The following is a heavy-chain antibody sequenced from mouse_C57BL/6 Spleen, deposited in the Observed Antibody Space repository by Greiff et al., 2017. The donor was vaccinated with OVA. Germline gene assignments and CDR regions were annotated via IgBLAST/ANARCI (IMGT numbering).Heavy chain of an antibody. V-gene: IGHV1-15*01. CDR2: IDPETGGT. CDR3: TRGDYSNY. Sequence: VQRVESGAELVRPGASVTLSCKASGYTFTDYEMHWVKQTPVHGLEWIGAIDPETGGTAYNQKFKGKAILTADKSSSTAYMELRSLTSEDAAVYYCTRGDYSNYWGQGTTLTVSS. D-gene: IGHD2-5*01. CDR1: GYTFTDYE. J-gene: IGHJ2*01.